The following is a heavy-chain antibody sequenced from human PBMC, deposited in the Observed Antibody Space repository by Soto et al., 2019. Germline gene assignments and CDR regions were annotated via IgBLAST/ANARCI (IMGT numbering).Heavy chain of an antibody. J-gene: IGHJ6*02. CDR3: ARIKCRIAPYGMDV. CDR2: IKQDAGEK. D-gene: IGHD2-15*01. V-gene: IGHV3-7*01. Sequence: PGGSLRLSCAASGFTFSDYWMSWVRQAPGKGLEWMANIKQDAGEKYYGDSVKGRFTISRDNAKNSLYLQMNSLRAEDTAVYYCARIKCRIAPYGMDVWGQGTTVTVSS. CDR1: GFTFSDYW.